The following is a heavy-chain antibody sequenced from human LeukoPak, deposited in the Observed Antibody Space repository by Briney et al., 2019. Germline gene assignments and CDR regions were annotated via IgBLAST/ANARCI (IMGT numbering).Heavy chain of an antibody. CDR1: GGTFSSYA. D-gene: IGHD2-2*01. CDR2: IIPIFGTA. Sequence: ASVKVSCKASGGTFSSYAISWVRQAPGQGLEWMGGIIPIFGTANYAQKLQGRVTMTTDTSTSTAYMELRSLRSDDTAVYYCARDRGGYCSSTSCYSWFDPWGQGTLVTVSS. V-gene: IGHV1-69*05. CDR3: ARDRGGYCSSTSCYSWFDP. J-gene: IGHJ5*02.